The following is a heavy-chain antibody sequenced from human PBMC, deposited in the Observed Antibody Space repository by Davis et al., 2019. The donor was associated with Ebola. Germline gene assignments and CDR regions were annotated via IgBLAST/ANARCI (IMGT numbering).Heavy chain of an antibody. CDR3: AKVGGRYFDWLPLDY. V-gene: IGHV3-9*01. CDR1: GFRFDDYA. J-gene: IGHJ4*02. D-gene: IGHD3-9*01. CDR2: ISWNSDYI. Sequence: SLKISCAASGFRFDDYAMYWVRQAPGKGLEWVSGISWNSDYIGYADSVKGRFTISRDSAKTSLYLQMNSLRVEDTALYYCAKVGGRYFDWLPLDYWGQGTLVTVSS.